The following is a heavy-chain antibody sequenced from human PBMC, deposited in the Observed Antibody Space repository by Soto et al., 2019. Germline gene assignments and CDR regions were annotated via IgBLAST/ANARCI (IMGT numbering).Heavy chain of an antibody. D-gene: IGHD1-26*01. CDR2: ISAGGDNT. V-gene: IGHV3-23*01. Sequence: GGSLRLSCAASGFTFSSNAMSWVRQAPGKGLEWVSAISAGGDNTYYADSVKVRFTISRDNSKNTLYLQMNSLRAEDTAVYYCARRSPYSGSFDYWGQGILVTVSS. J-gene: IGHJ4*02. CDR1: GFTFSSNA. CDR3: ARRSPYSGSFDY.